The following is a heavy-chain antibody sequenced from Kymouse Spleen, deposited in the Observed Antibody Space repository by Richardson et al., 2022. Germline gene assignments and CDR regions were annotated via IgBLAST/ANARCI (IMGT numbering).Heavy chain of an antibody. Sequence: QVQLQESGPGLVKPSETLSLTCTVSGGSISSYYWSWIRQPPGKGLEWIGYIYYSGSTNYNPSLKSRVTISVDTSKNQFSLKLSSVTAADTAVYYCARGDGITGTHDAFDIWGQGTMVTVSS. CDR2: IYYSGST. V-gene: IGHV4-59*01. J-gene: IGHJ3*02. CDR1: GGSISSYY. D-gene: IGHD1-7*01. CDR3: ARGDGITGTHDAFDI.